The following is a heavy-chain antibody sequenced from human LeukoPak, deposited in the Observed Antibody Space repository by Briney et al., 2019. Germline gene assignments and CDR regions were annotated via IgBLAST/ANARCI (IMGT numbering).Heavy chain of an antibody. CDR3: ARRGGYSGPRHFDY. D-gene: IGHD5-12*01. CDR2: INHSGST. V-gene: IGHV4-34*01. J-gene: IGHJ4*02. Sequence: PSETLSLTCAVYDGSFSGYYWSWIRQPPGKGLEWIGEINHSGSTNYNPSLKSRVTISVDTSKNQFSLKLSSVTAADTAVYYCARRGGYSGPRHFDYWGQGTLVTVSS. CDR1: DGSFSGYY.